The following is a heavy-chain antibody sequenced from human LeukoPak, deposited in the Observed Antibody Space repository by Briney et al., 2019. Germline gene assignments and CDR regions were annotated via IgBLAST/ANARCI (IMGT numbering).Heavy chain of an antibody. V-gene: IGHV4-38-2*02. D-gene: IGHD5-12*01. CDR1: GYSISTAYS. CDR3: AKSNGYGLIDY. J-gene: IGHJ4*01. CDR2: LYHGGST. Sequence: SETLSLTCNVFGYSISTAYSWGWIRQPPGKGLEWIGSLYHGGSTYYNPSLKSRVTISVDTSNNQFSLRLTSVTAADTAMYYCAKSNGYGLIDYWGQGTLVTVSS.